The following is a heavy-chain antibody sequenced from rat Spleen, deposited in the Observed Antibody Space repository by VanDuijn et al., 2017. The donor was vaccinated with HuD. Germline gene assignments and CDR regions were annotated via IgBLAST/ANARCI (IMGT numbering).Heavy chain of an antibody. V-gene: IGHV5-25*01. J-gene: IGHJ3*01. Sequence: EVQLVESGGGLVQPGRSLKLSCAASGFTFSNYYMAWVRQAPTKGLEWVAYISAGGGSTYYRDSVKGRFTISRDNAKSTLYLQMDGLRSEDTATYYCARHYYYDGYWFAYWGQGTLVTVSS. CDR3: ARHYYYDGYWFAY. CDR1: GFTFSNYY. D-gene: IGHD1-12*03. CDR2: ISAGGGST.